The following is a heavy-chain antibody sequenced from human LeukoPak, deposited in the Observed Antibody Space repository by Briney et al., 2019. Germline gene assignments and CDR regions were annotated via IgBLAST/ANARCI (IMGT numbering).Heavy chain of an antibody. D-gene: IGHD2-2*01. CDR1: VFTFSDYA. J-gene: IGHJ5*02. CDR3: AKGQPNDCSRISCSLARFDP. CDR2: ISGSGGST. Sequence: GGSLRLSCAASVFTFSDYAMSWVRQAPGKGLEGVSGISGSGGSTYYADSVKGRFTISRDNSKNTLYLQMNSLRAEDTAVYYCAKGQPNDCSRISCSLARFDPWGQGTLVTVSS. V-gene: IGHV3-23*01.